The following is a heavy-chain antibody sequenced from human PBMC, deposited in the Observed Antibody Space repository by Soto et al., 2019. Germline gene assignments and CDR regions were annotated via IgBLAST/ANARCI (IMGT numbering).Heavy chain of an antibody. D-gene: IGHD3-16*01. V-gene: IGHV1-18*01. J-gene: IGHJ6*02. CDR1: GYTFISYA. CDR3: AGVFLTRTLGGGAPAKFPHYGRAV. Sequence: GASVKVSCKASGYTFISYAISWVRQVPGQGLEWMGRVSPYSGNTDSAQKFQGRVTMTTDTSTNTAYLDLRNLRSDDTAVYFCAGVFLTRTLGGGAPAKFPHYGRAVGGQGPRVTVS. CDR2: VSPYSGNT.